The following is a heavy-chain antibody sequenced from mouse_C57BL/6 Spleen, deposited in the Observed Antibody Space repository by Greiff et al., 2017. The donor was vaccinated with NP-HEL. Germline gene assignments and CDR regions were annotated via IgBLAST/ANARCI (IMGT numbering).Heavy chain of an antibody. D-gene: IGHD1-1*02. Sequence: VQLQQSGAELVRPGASVKLSCTASGFNIKDDYMHWVKQRPEQGLEWIGWIDPENGATEYASQFQGKATITADTSSNTAYLQLSSLTSEDTAVYYCTTLVAPWGQGTSVTVSS. J-gene: IGHJ4*01. CDR1: GFNIKDDY. CDR3: TTLVAP. V-gene: IGHV14-4*01. CDR2: IDPENGAT.